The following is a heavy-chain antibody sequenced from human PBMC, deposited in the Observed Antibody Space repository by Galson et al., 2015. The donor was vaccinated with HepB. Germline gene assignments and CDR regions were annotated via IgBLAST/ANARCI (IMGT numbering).Heavy chain of an antibody. V-gene: IGHV4-31*03. CDR3: ARTLAYCGGDCYDAFDI. CDR2: IYYSGST. CDR1: GGSISSGDFY. J-gene: IGHJ3*02. D-gene: IGHD2-21*01. Sequence: TLSLTCTVSGGSISSGDFYWSWVRQHPGKGLEWIAYIYYSGSTYYNPSLKSRLTISVDTSKNQFSLKLNSVTAADAAVYYCARTLAYCGGDCYDAFDIWGQGTMVTVSS.